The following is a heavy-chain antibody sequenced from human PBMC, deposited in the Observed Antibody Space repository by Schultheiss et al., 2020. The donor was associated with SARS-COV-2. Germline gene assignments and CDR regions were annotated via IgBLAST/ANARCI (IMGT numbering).Heavy chain of an antibody. D-gene: IGHD3-3*01. Sequence: SETLSLTCTFSGGSVSHYYWSWIRQPPGKGLEWIGSIYYSGSTYYNPSLKSRVTISVDTSKNQFSLKLSSVTAADTAVYYCARAKAIFGVVIMGWFDPWGQGTLVTVSS. V-gene: IGHV4-59*05. J-gene: IGHJ5*02. CDR2: IYYSGST. CDR1: GGSVSHYY. CDR3: ARAKAIFGVVIMGWFDP.